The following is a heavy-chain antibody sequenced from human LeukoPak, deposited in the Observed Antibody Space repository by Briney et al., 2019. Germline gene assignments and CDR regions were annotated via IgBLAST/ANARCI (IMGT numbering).Heavy chain of an antibody. CDR1: GGSISSYY. J-gene: IGHJ6*02. V-gene: IGHV4-59*08. Sequence: SETLSLTCTVSGGSISSYYWSWIQQPPGKGLEWIGYIYYSGSTNYNPSLKSRLTISVDTSRNQFSLKLSSVTAADTAVYYCARRHAVAINSYYYYGLDVWGQGTTVTVSS. CDR3: ARRHAVAINSYYYYGLDV. CDR2: IYYSGST. D-gene: IGHD6-19*01.